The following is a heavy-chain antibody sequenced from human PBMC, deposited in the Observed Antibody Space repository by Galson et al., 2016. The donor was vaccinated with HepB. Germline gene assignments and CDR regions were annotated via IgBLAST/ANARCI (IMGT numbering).Heavy chain of an antibody. J-gene: IGHJ4*02. CDR3: ARLLFRGGVADY. CDR1: GDSVGQRGDY. D-gene: IGHD2-15*01. Sequence: SETLSLTCSVFGDSVGQRGDYWGWLRQPPGKGLEWIGTLYSSATTYYNPLFKSRVTIFANSSKNQFSLRLTSLTAADSAVYYCARLLFRGGVADYWGQGTLVTVSS. V-gene: IGHV4-39*01. CDR2: LYSSATT.